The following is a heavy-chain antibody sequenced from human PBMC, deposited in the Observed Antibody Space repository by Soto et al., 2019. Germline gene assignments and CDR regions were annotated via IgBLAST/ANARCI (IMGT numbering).Heavy chain of an antibody. CDR1: GGTFSSYA. CDR2: IVPIFGTA. V-gene: IGHV1-69*01. CDR3: ARISDSSSWYPSYYYYGMAV. J-gene: IGHJ6*02. D-gene: IGHD6-13*01. Sequence: QVQLVQSGAEVKKPGSSVKVSCKASGGTFSSYAISWVRQAPGQGLEWMGGIVPIFGTANYAQKFQGRVTITADESTSTAYMELSSLRSEATAVYYCARISDSSSWYPSYYYYGMAVWGQGTTVTVSS.